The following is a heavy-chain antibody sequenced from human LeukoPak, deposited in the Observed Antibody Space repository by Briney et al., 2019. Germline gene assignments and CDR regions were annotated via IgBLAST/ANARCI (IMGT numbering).Heavy chain of an antibody. V-gene: IGHV4-59*08. CDR1: GGSFSSYY. D-gene: IGHD6-19*01. CDR3: ARHGRQWLPKLSYFDY. J-gene: IGHJ4*02. Sequence: SETLSLTCAVYGGSFSSYYWSWIRQPPGKGLEWIGYIYYSGSTNYNPSLKSRVTISVDTSKNQFSLKLSSVTAADTAVYYCARHGRQWLPKLSYFDYWGQGTLVTVSS. CDR2: IYYSGST.